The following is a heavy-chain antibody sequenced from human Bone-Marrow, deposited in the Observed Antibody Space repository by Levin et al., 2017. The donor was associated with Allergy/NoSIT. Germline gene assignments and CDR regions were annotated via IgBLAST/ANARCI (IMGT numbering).Heavy chain of an antibody. V-gene: IGHV3-7*01. CDR2: IKQDGSEK. CDR3: ARAKDGGYDY. CDR1: GFTLSKYW. Sequence: SCAASGFTLSKYWMAWVRQAPVKGLEWVASIKQDGSEKKYVDSVKGRFTISRDVAKNSLFLQMNSLTAEDTAVFYCARAKDGGYDYWGQGTLVTVSS. D-gene: IGHD3-16*01. J-gene: IGHJ4*02.